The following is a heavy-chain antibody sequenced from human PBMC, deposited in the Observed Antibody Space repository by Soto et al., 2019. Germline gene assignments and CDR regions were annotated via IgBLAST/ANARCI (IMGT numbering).Heavy chain of an antibody. J-gene: IGHJ4*02. CDR3: TTDKGGRRGYSGFDAFDY. D-gene: IGHD5-12*01. V-gene: IGHV1-69*01. Sequence: QVQLVQSGAEVKKPGSSVKVSCKASGGTISNYAINWVRQAPGQGLEWMGGIIPMSATTNYAGRFQGRVTMTADESTHTLYMELSSLGYDDTAVFYCTTDKGGRRGYSGFDAFDYWGQGTLVTVSS. CDR1: GGTISNYA. CDR2: IIPMSATT.